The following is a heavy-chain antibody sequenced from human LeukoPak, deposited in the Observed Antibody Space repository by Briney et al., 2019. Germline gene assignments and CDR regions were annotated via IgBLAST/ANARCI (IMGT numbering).Heavy chain of an antibody. CDR1: GYTFTSYG. J-gene: IGHJ4*02. V-gene: IGHV1-69*13. D-gene: IGHD3-22*01. Sequence: ASVKVSCKASGYTFTSYGISWVRQAPGQGLEWMGGIIPIFGTANYAQKFQGRVTITADESTSTAYMELSSLRSEDTAVYYCASVYDYYDSSGYSPFDYWGQGTLVTVSS. CDR3: ASVYDYYDSSGYSPFDY. CDR2: IIPIFGTA.